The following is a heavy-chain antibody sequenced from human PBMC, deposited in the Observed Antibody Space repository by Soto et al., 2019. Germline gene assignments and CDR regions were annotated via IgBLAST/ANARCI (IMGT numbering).Heavy chain of an antibody. CDR3: IHKLSSSWTIDY. D-gene: IGHD6-13*01. CDR2: IYWDKGK. CDR1: GLSLNTASEG. V-gene: IGHV2-5*02. Sequence: QITLRESGPTLVKPTETLTLTCSFSGLSLNTASEGVGWFRQPPGKALEWLTLIYWDKGKRYNPSLKIRITITKDASKKQVILKMTAMDPVDTATYYGIHKLSSSWTIDYRGQGTLVTLSS. J-gene: IGHJ4*02.